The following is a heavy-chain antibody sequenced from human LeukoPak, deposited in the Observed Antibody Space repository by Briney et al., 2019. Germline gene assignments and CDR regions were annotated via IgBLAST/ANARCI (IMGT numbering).Heavy chain of an antibody. J-gene: IGHJ1*01. CDR2: ISGSGGST. CDR3: AKAESYYYQAQH. D-gene: IGHD3-10*01. CDR1: AFTFSSYS. Sequence: GGSLRLSCAASAFTFSSYSMSWVRQAPGEGLEWVLAISGSGGSTYYADSVKGRFTISRDNSKNTLYLQMNSLRAEDTAVYYCAKAESYYYQAQHWGQGTLVTVSS. V-gene: IGHV3-23*01.